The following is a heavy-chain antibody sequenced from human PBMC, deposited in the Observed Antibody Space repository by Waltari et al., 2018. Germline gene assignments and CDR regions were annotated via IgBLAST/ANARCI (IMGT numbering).Heavy chain of an antibody. CDR3: ASGYSKGPLGY. V-gene: IGHV1-69*13. Sequence: VQLVQSGAEVKKPGATVKISCKVSGYTFTDHYMHWVRQAPGKGLEWMGRIIPSFGTANYAQKFQGRVTITADKSTSTAYMELSSLRSEDTAVYYCASGYSKGPLGYWGQGTLVTVSS. CDR1: GYTFTDHY. D-gene: IGHD5-18*01. CDR2: IIPSFGTA. J-gene: IGHJ4*02.